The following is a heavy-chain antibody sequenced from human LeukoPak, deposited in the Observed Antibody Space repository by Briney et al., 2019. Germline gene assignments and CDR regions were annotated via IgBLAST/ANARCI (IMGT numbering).Heavy chain of an antibody. CDR2: INHSGST. Sequence: PSETPSLTCAVYGGSFSGYYWSWIRHPPRKGLEWIGEINHSGSTNYNPSFKSRVTISVDTSKNQFSLKLSSVTAADTAVYYCARGFTWIRVYYYGMDVWGQGTTVTVSS. CDR3: ARGFTWIRVYYYGMDV. CDR1: GGSFSGYY. V-gene: IGHV4-34*01. D-gene: IGHD5-18*01. J-gene: IGHJ6*02.